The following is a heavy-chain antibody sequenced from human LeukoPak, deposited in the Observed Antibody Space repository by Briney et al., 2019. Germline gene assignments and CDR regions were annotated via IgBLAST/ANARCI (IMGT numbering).Heavy chain of an antibody. CDR2: ISGSGGST. J-gene: IGHJ4*02. Sequence: GGSLRLSCAASGFTFSSYAMSWVRQAPGKGLEWVSAISGSGGSTYYADSVKGRFTISRDNAKSSLSLQMNSLRAEDTAVYYCARGHSNYGDYFDYWGQGTLVTVSS. D-gene: IGHD4-11*01. V-gene: IGHV3-23*01. CDR3: ARGHSNYGDYFDY. CDR1: GFTFSSYA.